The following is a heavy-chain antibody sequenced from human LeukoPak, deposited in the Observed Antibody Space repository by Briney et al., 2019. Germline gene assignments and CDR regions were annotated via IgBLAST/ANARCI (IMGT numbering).Heavy chain of an antibody. D-gene: IGHD3-3*01. CDR3: ARAILSGYPDS. J-gene: IGHJ4*02. Sequence: SETLSLTCTVSGGSISTYYWSWIRQPPGKGLEWIGYIYYSGSTNYNPSLKSRVTISLDTSKNQFSLKLSSVTAADTAVYYCARAILSGYPDSWGQGTLVIVFS. CDR2: IYYSGST. V-gene: IGHV4-59*01. CDR1: GGSISTYY.